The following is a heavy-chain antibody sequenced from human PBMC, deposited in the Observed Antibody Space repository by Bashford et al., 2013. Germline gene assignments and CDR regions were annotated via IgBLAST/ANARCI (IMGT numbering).Heavy chain of an antibody. Sequence: VRQAPGKGLEWVSYISSSSRTIYYADSVKGRFTISRDNAKNSLFLQLDGLRVEDTAVYSCARDWNGDSTESPRWGQGTLVTVSS. V-gene: IGHV3-48*01. J-gene: IGHJ4*02. D-gene: IGHD4-17*01. CDR2: ISSSSRTI. CDR3: ARDWNGDSTESPR.